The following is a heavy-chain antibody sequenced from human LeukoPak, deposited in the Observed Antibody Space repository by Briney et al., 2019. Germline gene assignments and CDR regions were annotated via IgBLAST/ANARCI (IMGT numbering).Heavy chain of an antibody. V-gene: IGHV4-39*01. Sequence: RSETVSLTCTVSGGSISSSSYYWGWVRQPPGKGLEWIGNIYYSGSTCYNPSLKGRVTISIDTSKNQFSLRLYSVTAADTAVYYCATIVAGAFDIWGQGTMVTVSS. D-gene: IGHD2/OR15-2a*01. J-gene: IGHJ3*02. CDR1: GGSISSSSYY. CDR2: IYYSGST. CDR3: ATIVAGAFDI.